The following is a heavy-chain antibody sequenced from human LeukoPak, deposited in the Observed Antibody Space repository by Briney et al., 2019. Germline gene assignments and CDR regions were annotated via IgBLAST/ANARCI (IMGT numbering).Heavy chain of an antibody. CDR3: ARVRYFDWFIRPVDY. J-gene: IGHJ4*02. D-gene: IGHD3-9*01. CDR2: VSGNGGTT. Sequence: SGGSLRLSCSASGFTFSRYPMRWVRQAPGKGLEYVSAVSGNGGTTYYADSVKGRFTISRDNSKNTLYLQVSSLRPEDTAVYYCARVRYFDWFIRPVDYWGQGTLVTVSS. V-gene: IGHV3-64D*06. CDR1: GFTFSRYP.